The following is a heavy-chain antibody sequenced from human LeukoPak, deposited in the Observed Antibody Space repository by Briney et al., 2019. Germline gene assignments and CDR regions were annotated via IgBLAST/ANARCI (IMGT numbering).Heavy chain of an antibody. J-gene: IGHJ5*02. CDR1: GYTFTGYY. V-gene: IGHV1-2*02. CDR2: INPNSGGT. D-gene: IGHD3-22*01. Sequence: ASVKVSCKASGYTFTGYYLHWVRQAPGQGLEWMGWINPNSGGTNYAQKFQGRVTMTRDTSTSTVYMELSSLRSEDTAVYYCARGYYDSSGYYYGWFDPWGQGTLVTVSS. CDR3: ARGYYDSSGYYYGWFDP.